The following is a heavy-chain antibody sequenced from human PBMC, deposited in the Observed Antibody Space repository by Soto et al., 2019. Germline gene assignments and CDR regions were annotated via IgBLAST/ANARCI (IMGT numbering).Heavy chain of an antibody. CDR1: NASITSSGYY. CDR3: ARMSGNYDGPDY. CDR2: IYHSGST. Sequence: QVQLPESGPRLVEASQTLSLTCTVSNASITSSGYYWSWVRQPPGKRLEWIGYIYHSGSTFYSPSLQSRLTMSVDTSKNQFSLTLRSVTAADTAVYHCARMSGNYDGPDYWGQGTLVTVSS. J-gene: IGHJ4*02. D-gene: IGHD1-26*01. V-gene: IGHV4-31*03.